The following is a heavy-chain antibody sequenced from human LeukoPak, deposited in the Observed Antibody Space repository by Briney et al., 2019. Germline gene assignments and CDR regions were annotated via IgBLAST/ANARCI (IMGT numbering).Heavy chain of an antibody. D-gene: IGHD3-9*01. CDR2: ISWNSGSI. J-gene: IGHJ6*02. CDR1: GFTFDDYA. CDR3: AKENYDMLTGNKGYGMGV. Sequence: PGRSLRLSCAASGFTFDDYAMHWVRHAPGKGLECVSGISWNSGSIGYADSVKGRFTISRDNAKNSLYLQMNSLRAEDTALYYCAKENYDMLTGNKGYGMGVWGQGATVTVSS. V-gene: IGHV3-9*01.